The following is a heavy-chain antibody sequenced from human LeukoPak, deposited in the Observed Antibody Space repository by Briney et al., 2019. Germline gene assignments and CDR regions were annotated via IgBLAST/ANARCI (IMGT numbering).Heavy chain of an antibody. CDR1: GSSISSSSYY. V-gene: IGHV4-39*02. CDR3: ARDRIAARPFDY. CDR2: IYYSGST. Sequence: SETLSLTCTVSGSSISSSSYYWGWIRQPPGKGLEWIGSIYYSGSTYYNPSLKSRVTISVDTSKNQFSLKLSSVTAADTAVYYCARDRIAARPFDYWGQGTLVTVSS. D-gene: IGHD6-6*01. J-gene: IGHJ4*02.